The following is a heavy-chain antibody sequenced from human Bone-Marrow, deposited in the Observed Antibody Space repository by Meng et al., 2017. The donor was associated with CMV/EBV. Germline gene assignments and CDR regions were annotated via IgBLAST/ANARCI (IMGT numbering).Heavy chain of an antibody. CDR2: INHSGST. D-gene: IGHD2-8*02. Sequence: SETLSLTCAVYGGSFSGYYWSWIRQPPGKGLEWIGEINHSGSTNYNTSLKSRVTISVDTSKNQFSLKLSSVTAADTAVYYCARARLQSGRKIGRYYYGMDVWGQGTTVTVSS. CDR3: ARARLQSGRKIGRYYYGMDV. J-gene: IGHJ6*02. CDR1: GGSFSGYY. V-gene: IGHV4-34*01.